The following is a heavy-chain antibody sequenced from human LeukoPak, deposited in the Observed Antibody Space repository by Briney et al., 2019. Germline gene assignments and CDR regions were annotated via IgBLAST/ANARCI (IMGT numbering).Heavy chain of an antibody. CDR3: ARAHYYYDSSASPKVFDY. CDR2: IKQDGSEK. Sequence: AGGSLRLSCAASGFSFSDSYMSWVRQAPGKGLEWVANIKQDGSEKYYVDSVKGRFTISRDSAKNSLYLQMNSLRAEDTAVYYCARAHYYYDSSASPKVFDYWGQGTLVTVSS. CDR1: GFSFSDSY. V-gene: IGHV3-7*01. J-gene: IGHJ4*02. D-gene: IGHD3-22*01.